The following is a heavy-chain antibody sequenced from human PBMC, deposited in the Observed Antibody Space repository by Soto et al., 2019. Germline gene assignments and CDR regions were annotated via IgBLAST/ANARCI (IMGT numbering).Heavy chain of an antibody. Sequence: PGGSQRLSYAASGFTFSSYAVSWVRQAPGKGLEWVSAISSSGGSTYYADSVKGRFSISRDNSKNTLYLQMNSLRVEDTAIYYCAKDIQGRGATTGDDAFDIWGQGTMVTVSS. V-gene: IGHV3-23*01. J-gene: IGHJ3*02. CDR2: ISSSGGST. CDR1: GFTFSSYA. D-gene: IGHD1-1*01. CDR3: AKDIQGRGATTGDDAFDI.